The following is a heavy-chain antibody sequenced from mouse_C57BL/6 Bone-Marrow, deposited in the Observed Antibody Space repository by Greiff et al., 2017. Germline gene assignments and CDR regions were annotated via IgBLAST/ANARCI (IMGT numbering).Heavy chain of an antibody. Sequence: VQLKESGPGLVKPSQSLSLSCSVTGYSFTSGYYWNWIRQFPGNKLEWMGYIRYDGSTNYNPSLKNRTSITRDTSTNQFFLKFSSVTTEDTATYYCARGRDWGRGTLVTVSA. CDR2: IRYDGST. CDR3: ARGRD. CDR1: GYSFTSGYY. V-gene: IGHV3-6*01. J-gene: IGHJ3*01.